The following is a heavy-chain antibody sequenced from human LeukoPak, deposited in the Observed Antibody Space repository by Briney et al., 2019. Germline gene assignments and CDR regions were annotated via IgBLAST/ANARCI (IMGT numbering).Heavy chain of an antibody. CDR1: GGSISRYF. Sequence: PSETLSLTCTVPGGSISRYFWRWIRQRPREGLGWIAFIYDSGSTKYNPSLKSRVTISADTSKNQFSLKLTSVTATDTAVYYCARVLVDSSLRPFWAFDIWGQGTVVTVFS. J-gene: IGHJ3*02. V-gene: IGHV4-59*01. CDR3: ARVLVDSSLRPFWAFDI. D-gene: IGHD3-3*01. CDR2: IYDSGST.